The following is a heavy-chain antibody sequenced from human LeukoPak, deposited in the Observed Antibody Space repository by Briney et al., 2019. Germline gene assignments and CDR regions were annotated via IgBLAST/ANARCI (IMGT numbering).Heavy chain of an antibody. Sequence: GGSLRLSCAASGFTFDDYAMHWVRQAPEKGLEWVSGISWNSGSIGYADSVKGRFTISRDNAKNPLYLQMNSLRAEDTALYYCAKGNYDSSGYYYVGYFDYWGQGTLVTVSS. D-gene: IGHD3-22*01. CDR2: ISWNSGSI. V-gene: IGHV3-9*01. CDR1: GFTFDDYA. J-gene: IGHJ4*02. CDR3: AKGNYDSSGYYYVGYFDY.